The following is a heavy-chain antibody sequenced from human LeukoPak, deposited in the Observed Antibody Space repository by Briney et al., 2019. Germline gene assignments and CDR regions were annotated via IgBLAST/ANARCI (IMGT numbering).Heavy chain of an antibody. Sequence: GASVKVSCKASGYTFPSYYMHWVRQAPGQGLEWMGIINPSGGSTSYAQKFQGRVTMTRDTSTSTVYMELSSLRPEDTAVYYCARGGRSSGYYWSFDYWGQGTLVTVSS. V-gene: IGHV1-46*01. CDR2: INPSGGST. CDR1: GYTFPSYY. CDR3: ARGGRSSGYYWSFDY. J-gene: IGHJ4*02. D-gene: IGHD3-22*01.